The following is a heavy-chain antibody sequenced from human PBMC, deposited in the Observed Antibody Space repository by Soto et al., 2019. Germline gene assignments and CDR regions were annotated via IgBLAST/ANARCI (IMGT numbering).Heavy chain of an antibody. J-gene: IGHJ6*02. CDR3: AKDGGAYYYYGMDV. D-gene: IGHD3-16*01. Sequence: LRLSCAASGFNFDDYAMHWVRQAPGEGLEWVSGISWNSGCIGYADSVKGLFTISRDNAKYSLYLQMNSLRAEDTALYYCAKDGGAYYYYGMDVWGQGTTVTVSS. CDR1: GFNFDDYA. CDR2: ISWNSGCI. V-gene: IGHV3-9*01.